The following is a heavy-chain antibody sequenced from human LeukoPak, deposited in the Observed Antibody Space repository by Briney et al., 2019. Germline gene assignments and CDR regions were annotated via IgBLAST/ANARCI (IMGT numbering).Heavy chain of an antibody. CDR3: ARGAVGSTPHVAFGI. CDR2: ISAYNGNT. CDR1: GYTFTSYG. J-gene: IGHJ3*02. Sequence: GASVKVSCKASGYTFTSYGISWVRQAPGQGLEWMGWISAYNGNTNYAQKLQGRVTITTDTSTSTAYMELRSLRSDDTAVYYCARGAVGSTPHVAFGIWGQGTMVTVSS. D-gene: IGHD1-26*01. V-gene: IGHV1-18*01.